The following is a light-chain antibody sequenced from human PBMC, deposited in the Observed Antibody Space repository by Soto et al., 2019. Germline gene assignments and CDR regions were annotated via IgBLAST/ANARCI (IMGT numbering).Light chain of an antibody. CDR1: QAIRND. V-gene: IGKV1-17*01. Sequence: IQLTQSPSYMSASVGDRVTITCRAIQAIRNDLGWYQQKPAKAPKRLIYAASSLQSGVPSRFSGSGSGTEFTLTTSSLQPEDFATYFCVQNTIDPRTCGQGTK. J-gene: IGKJ1*01. CDR2: AAS. CDR3: VQNTIDPRT.